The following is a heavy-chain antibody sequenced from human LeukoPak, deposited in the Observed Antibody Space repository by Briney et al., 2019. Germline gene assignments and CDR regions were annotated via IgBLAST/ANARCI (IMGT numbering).Heavy chain of an antibody. D-gene: IGHD1-1*01. V-gene: IGHV3-11*06. J-gene: IGHJ4*02. Sequence: PGGSLRLSCAASGFTVRNNYMNWVRQAPGKGLEWISYIGIDSGNTKYADSVKGRFTISADNAKNSLSLQMNSLRVEDTAVYYCARDHNYAFDNWGQGTLVSVSS. CDR3: ARDHNYAFDN. CDR2: IGIDSGNT. CDR1: GFTVRNNY.